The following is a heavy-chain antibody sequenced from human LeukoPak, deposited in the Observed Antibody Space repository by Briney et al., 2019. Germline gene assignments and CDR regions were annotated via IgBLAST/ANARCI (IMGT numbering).Heavy chain of an antibody. Sequence: GGSLRLSCAASGFTFSSYAMSWVRQAPGKGLEWVSAISGSGGSTYYADSVKGRFTISRDNSKNTLYLQMNSLRAEDTAVYYCARGDYYDFWSGYLFFDYWGQGTLVTVSS. CDR3: ARGDYYDFWSGYLFFDY. D-gene: IGHD3-3*01. CDR1: GFTFSSYA. J-gene: IGHJ4*02. CDR2: ISGSGGST. V-gene: IGHV3-23*01.